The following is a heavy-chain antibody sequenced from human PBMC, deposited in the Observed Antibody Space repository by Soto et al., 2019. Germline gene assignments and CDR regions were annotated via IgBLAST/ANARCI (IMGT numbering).Heavy chain of an antibody. J-gene: IGHJ5*02. Sequence: GTSVKVSCKTSGDTFSIYTISWVRQAPGQGLEWMGRVLPFLDITSYSQRFQGRVTITADRSTTTAYMELTSLRSEDTAVYYCARDGKNSNWQNLDPWGKGTRFTVS. CDR1: GDTFSIYT. CDR3: ARDGKNSNWQNLDP. CDR2: VLPFLDIT. D-gene: IGHD6-13*01. V-gene: IGHV1-69*02.